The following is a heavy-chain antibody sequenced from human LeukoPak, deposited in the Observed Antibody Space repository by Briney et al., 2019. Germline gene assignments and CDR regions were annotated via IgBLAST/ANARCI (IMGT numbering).Heavy chain of an antibody. J-gene: IGHJ4*02. Sequence: SETLSLTCTVSGGSISSSSYYWGWIRQPPGKGLEWIGSNYYSGSTYYNPSLKSRVTISVDTSKNQFSLKLSSVTAADTAVYYCARLIGSSSRNFDYWGQGTLVTVSS. D-gene: IGHD6-6*01. CDR3: ARLIGSSSRNFDY. CDR2: NYYSGST. CDR1: GGSISSSSYY. V-gene: IGHV4-39*07.